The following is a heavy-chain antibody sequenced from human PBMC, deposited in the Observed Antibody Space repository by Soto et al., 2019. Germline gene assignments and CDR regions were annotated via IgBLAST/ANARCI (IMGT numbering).Heavy chain of an antibody. CDR2: IYPTGKT. Sequence: SETLSLTCTVSGGSISSGGYSWSWIRQTPGKGLEWIGYIYPTGKTYYDPSLENRATLSIDTSQNQFSLQLTSVTAADTAVYYCARPPPGPAPRWGVWGHGTTVTVSS. D-gene: IGHD3-16*01. V-gene: IGHV4-30-2*01. J-gene: IGHJ6*02. CDR3: ARPPPGPAPRWGV. CDR1: GGSISSGGYS.